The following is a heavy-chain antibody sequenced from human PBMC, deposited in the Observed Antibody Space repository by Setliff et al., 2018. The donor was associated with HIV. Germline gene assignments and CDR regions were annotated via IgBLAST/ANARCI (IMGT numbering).Heavy chain of an antibody. D-gene: IGHD3-22*01. CDR1: GFTFSSYW. CDR3: AKELAASGLGYFDS. J-gene: IGHJ4*02. V-gene: IGHV3-23*01. Sequence: PGGSLRLSCAASGFTFSSYWMHWVRQAPGEGLEWVSAILSTGERTFYADSVKGSLTISRDNSKNTVYLQMNSLRAEDTAEYYCAKELAASGLGYFDSWGRGILVTVSS. CDR2: ILSTGERT.